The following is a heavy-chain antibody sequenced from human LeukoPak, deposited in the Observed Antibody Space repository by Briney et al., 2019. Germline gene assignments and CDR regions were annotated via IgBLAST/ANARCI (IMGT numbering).Heavy chain of an antibody. CDR2: IHNDYRT. D-gene: IGHD3-16*01. Sequence: GGSLRLSCAASGFTVSSNFMHWVRQAPGKGLEWVAGIHNDYRTFYADSVKGRFTILRDDSANTVYLQMNSLTAEDTAIFYCATHYGGGQGALVTVSS. J-gene: IGHJ4*02. CDR1: GFTVSSNF. V-gene: IGHV3-53*01. CDR3: ATHYG.